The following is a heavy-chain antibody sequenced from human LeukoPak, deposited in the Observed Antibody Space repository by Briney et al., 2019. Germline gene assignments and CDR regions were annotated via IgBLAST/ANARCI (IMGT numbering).Heavy chain of an antibody. CDR1: GGSFSGYY. D-gene: IGHD3-10*01. CDR2: INHSGST. J-gene: IGHJ4*02. CDR3: ARGEGSGSYYKYYFDY. Sequence: SETLSLTCAVYGGSFSGYYWSWIRQPPGKGLEWIGEINHSGSTNYNPSLKSRVTISVDTSKNQFSLKLSSVTAADTAVYNCARGEGSGSYYKYYFDYWGQGTLVTVSS. V-gene: IGHV4-34*01.